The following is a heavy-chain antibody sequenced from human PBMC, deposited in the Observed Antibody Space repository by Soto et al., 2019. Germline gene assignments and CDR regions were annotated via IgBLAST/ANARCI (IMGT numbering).Heavy chain of an antibody. CDR2: INPNSGGT. CDR1: RYTFTGYY. D-gene: IGHD6-13*01. J-gene: IGHJ4*02. Sequence: ASVKVSCKASRYTFTGYYMHWVRQAPGQGLEWMGWINPNSGGTNYAQKFQGWVTMTRDTSISTAYMELSRLRSDDTAVYYCARAVIAAAGTGDFDYWGQGTLVTVSS. V-gene: IGHV1-2*04. CDR3: ARAVIAAAGTGDFDY.